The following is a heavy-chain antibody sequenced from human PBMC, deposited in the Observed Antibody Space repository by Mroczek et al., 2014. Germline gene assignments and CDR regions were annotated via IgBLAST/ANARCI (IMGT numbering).Heavy chain of an antibody. CDR3: ARGRLITTFGQVGRDAPDI. D-gene: IGHD3/OR15-3a*01. CDR1: GDSISSNDNY. J-gene: IGHJ3*02. CDR2: IFSAGS. V-gene: IGHV4-31*03. Sequence: QVQLVQSGPGLVKPSQTLSLTCTVSGDSISSNDNYWNWIRQRPGKGLEWLGYIFSAGSNYNPSLKSRITISLDTSKNQFSLRLNSVTAADTAIYYCARGRLITTFGQVGRDAPDIWGQGTMVTVSS.